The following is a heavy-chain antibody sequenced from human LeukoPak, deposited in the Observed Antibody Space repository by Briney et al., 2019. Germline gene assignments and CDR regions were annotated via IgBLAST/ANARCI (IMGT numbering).Heavy chain of an antibody. CDR3: ARVGSGSYRRGFDP. CDR2: IYHSGST. J-gene: IGHJ5*02. CDR1: GGSISSGGYY. D-gene: IGHD1-26*01. Sequence: PSQTLSLTCTVSGGSISSGGYYWSWIRQPPGKGLEWIGYIYHSGSTYYNPSLKSRVTISVDRSKNQFSLKLSSVTAADTAVYYCARVGSGSYRRGFDPWGQGTLVTVSS. V-gene: IGHV4-30-2*01.